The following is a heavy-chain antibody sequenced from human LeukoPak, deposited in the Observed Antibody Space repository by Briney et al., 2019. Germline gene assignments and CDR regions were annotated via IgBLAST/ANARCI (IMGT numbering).Heavy chain of an antibody. CDR2: INPNSGGT. J-gene: IGHJ4*02. D-gene: IGHD5-18*01. Sequence: ASVKVSCKASGYTFTGYYMHWVRQAPGQGLEGMGWINPNSGGTNYVQKFQGRVTMTRDTSISTAYMELSRLRSDDTAVYYCARGLDTAMGDYWGQGTLVTVSS. CDR3: ARGLDTAMGDY. CDR1: GYTFTGYY. V-gene: IGHV1-2*02.